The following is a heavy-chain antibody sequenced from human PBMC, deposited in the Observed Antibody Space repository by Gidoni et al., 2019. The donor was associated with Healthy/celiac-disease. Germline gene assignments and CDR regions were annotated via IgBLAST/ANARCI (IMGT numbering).Heavy chain of an antibody. Sequence: EVQLVESGGGLVQPGGSLRLSCAASGFTFSSYSMHWVRQAPGKGREWVSSISSSSSYIYYTDSVKGRFTISRDNAKNSLYLQMNSRRAEDTAVYYCARGGYCSSTSCYPDYWGQGPLVTVSS. CDR1: GFTFSSYS. V-gene: IGHV3-21*01. J-gene: IGHJ4*02. CDR3: ARGGYCSSTSCYPDY. CDR2: ISSSSSYI. D-gene: IGHD2-2*01.